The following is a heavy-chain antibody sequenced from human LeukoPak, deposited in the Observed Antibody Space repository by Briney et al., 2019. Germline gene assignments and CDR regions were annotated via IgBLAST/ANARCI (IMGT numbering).Heavy chain of an antibody. CDR2: MNPNSANT. V-gene: IGHV1-8*01. CDR1: GYTFTNHD. CDR3: ARSYSSGWYDLDY. Sequence: ASVKVSCKASGYTFTNHDINRVRQATGQGLEWMGWMNPNSANTGYAQKFQGRVTMTRNTSISTAYMELSSLKSEDTAVYYCARSYSSGWYDLDYWGQGTLVTVSS. J-gene: IGHJ4*02. D-gene: IGHD6-19*01.